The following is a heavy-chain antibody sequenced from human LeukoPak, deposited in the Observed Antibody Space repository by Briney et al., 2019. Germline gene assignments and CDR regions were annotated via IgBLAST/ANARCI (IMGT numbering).Heavy chain of an antibody. CDR2: TYYRSKWYI. CDR1: GDSVSSNSAA. V-gene: IGHV6-1*01. J-gene: IGHJ5*02. CDR3: ARAIGGDYVLSNWFDP. Sequence: SQTLSLTCAISGDSVSSNSAAWRWIRQSPSRGLEWLARTYYRSKWYIDYAPSVRSRITINPDTSKNQFSLQLNSVTPEDTAIYYCARAIGGDYVLSNWFDPWGQGTLVTVSS. D-gene: IGHD2-21*02.